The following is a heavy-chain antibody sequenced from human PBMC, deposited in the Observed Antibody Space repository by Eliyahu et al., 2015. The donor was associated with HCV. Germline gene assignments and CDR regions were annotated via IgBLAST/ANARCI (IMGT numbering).Heavy chain of an antibody. D-gene: IGHD2-21*02. Sequence: QLQLQESGPGLVRPSEXLSLTXTVXGXSXXSNYYYWGWLRXTPGKGLEWIGSIFYSGNNYYNPSLKSRVTISVDTSKNKFSLKLTSVTAADTAIYFCARLGGCCADCYSDTWGQGTLVTVSS. J-gene: IGHJ5*02. CDR2: IFYSGNN. CDR3: ARLGGCCADCYSDT. V-gene: IGHV4-39*01. CDR1: GXSXXSNYYY.